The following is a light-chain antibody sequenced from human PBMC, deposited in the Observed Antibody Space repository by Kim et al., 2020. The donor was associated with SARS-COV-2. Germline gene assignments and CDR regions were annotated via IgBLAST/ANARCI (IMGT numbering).Light chain of an antibody. V-gene: IGLV3-1*01. CDR1: KLGDKY. CDR2: QDT. Sequence: SYELTQPPSVSVSPGQTASITCSGDKLGDKYACWYQQKPGQSPVLVIYQDTKRPSGIPEGFSGSNSGNTATLTISGTQAMDEADYYCQAWDSRTYVVFGGGTQLTVL. CDR3: QAWDSRTYVV. J-gene: IGLJ2*01.